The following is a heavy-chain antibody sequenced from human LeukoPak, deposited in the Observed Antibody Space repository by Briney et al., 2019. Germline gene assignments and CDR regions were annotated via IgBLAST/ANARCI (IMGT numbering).Heavy chain of an antibody. J-gene: IGHJ4*02. D-gene: IGHD5-18*01. CDR2: INPNSGGT. V-gene: IGHV1-2*02. CDR1: GYTFTGNY. CDR3: AREPVDTAMVTLYYFDY. Sequence: ASVKVSCKASGYTFTGNYMHWVRQAPGQGLEWMGWINPNSGGTNYAQKFQGRVTMTRDTSISTAYMELSRLRSDDTAVYYCAREPVDTAMVTLYYFDYRGQGTLVTVSS.